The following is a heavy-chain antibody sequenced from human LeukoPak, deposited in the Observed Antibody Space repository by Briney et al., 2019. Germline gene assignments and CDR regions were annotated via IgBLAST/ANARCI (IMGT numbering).Heavy chain of an antibody. V-gene: IGHV4-39*07. CDR1: GGSISSSIYY. J-gene: IGHJ4*02. D-gene: IGHD6-19*01. Sequence: SETLSLTCIVSGGSISSSIYYWAWVRQPPGKGLEWIGTVFYNGATQYSPSLRSRVTISIDTSTNQFSLKLTSVTAADTAVYYCAKSASFAVAGTIGLDYWGQGTLVTVSS. CDR2: VFYNGAT. CDR3: AKSASFAVAGTIGLDY.